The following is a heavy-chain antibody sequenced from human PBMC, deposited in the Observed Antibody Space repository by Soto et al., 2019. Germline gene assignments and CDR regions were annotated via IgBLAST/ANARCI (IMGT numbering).Heavy chain of an antibody. Sequence: ASVKVSCKASGYTFTSYGISWVRQAPGQGLEWMGWISAYNGNTNYAQKLQGRVTMTTDTSTSTAYMELRSLRSDDTAVYYCARVGYSSSHTYYYYYMDVWGKGTTVTVSS. CDR1: GYTFTSYG. D-gene: IGHD6-13*01. J-gene: IGHJ6*03. V-gene: IGHV1-18*01. CDR3: ARVGYSSSHTYYYYYMDV. CDR2: ISAYNGNT.